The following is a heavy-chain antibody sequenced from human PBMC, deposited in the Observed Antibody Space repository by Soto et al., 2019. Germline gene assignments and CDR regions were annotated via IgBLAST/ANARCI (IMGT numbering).Heavy chain of an antibody. D-gene: IGHD5-12*01. V-gene: IGHV4-59*08. CDR2: IYYSGST. Sequence: PSETLSLTCTVSGGSISSYYWSWIRQPPGKGLEWIGYIYYSGSTNYNPSLKSRVTISVDTSKNQFSLDLSSVTAAETAVYYCARHEGYSGYKFYMDVWGKGTTVTVSS. CDR3: ARHEGYSGYKFYMDV. J-gene: IGHJ6*03. CDR1: GGSISSYY.